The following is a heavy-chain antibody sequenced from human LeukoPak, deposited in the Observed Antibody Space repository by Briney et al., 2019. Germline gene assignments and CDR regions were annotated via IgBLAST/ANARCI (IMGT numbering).Heavy chain of an antibody. J-gene: IGHJ4*02. D-gene: IGHD6-19*01. V-gene: IGHV3-74*01. CDR3: AREGSGWYKNYFDY. CDR1: GFTFSSYW. Sequence: PGRSLRLSCAASGFTFSSYWMHWVRQALGKGLVWVSRINSDGSSTSYADSVKGRFTISRDNAKNTLYLQMNSLRAEDTAVYYCAREGSGWYKNYFDYWGQGTLVTVSS. CDR2: INSDGSST.